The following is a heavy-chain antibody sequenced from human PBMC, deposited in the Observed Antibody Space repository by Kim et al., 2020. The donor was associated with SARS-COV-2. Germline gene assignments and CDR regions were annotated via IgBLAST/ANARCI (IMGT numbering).Heavy chain of an antibody. CDR1: GYSFKSYC. D-gene: IGHD3-10*01. CDR3: ARATISGSYLYYNFGLDV. CDR2: IYPDASNI. Sequence: ESLKISCQASGYSFKSYCIAWVRQMPGKGPEWMGIIYPDASNIIYSPSFQGRVTISADKSISTAYLQWSSLKASDTAIYYCARATISGSYLYYNFGLDVWGQGTTVTVSS. V-gene: IGHV5-51*01. J-gene: IGHJ6*02.